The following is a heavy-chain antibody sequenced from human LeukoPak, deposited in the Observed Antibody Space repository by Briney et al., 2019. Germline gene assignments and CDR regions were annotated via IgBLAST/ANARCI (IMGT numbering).Heavy chain of an antibody. V-gene: IGHV1-46*01. J-gene: IGHJ4*02. Sequence: ASVTVSCKASRYTFTTYYMYWVRQAPGQGLEWMGTINPGGGGTRYSQKFQGRVTMTRDTSTSTVYMQLSSLKSEDTALYYCACGDYGGNPPAYWGQGTLVTVSS. D-gene: IGHD4-23*01. CDR3: ACGDYGGNPPAY. CDR2: INPGGGGT. CDR1: RYTFTTYY.